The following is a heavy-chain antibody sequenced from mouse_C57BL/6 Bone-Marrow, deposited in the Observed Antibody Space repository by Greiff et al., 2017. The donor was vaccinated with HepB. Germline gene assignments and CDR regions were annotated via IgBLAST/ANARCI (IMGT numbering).Heavy chain of an antibody. J-gene: IGHJ2*01. Sequence: EVKLVESGPGLVKPSQSLSLTCSVTGYSITSGYYWNWIRQFPGNKLEWMGYISYDGSNNYNPSLKNRISITRDTSKNQFFLKLNSVTTEDTATYYCARERRYSNYFYYFDYWGQGTTLTVSS. CDR1: GYSITSGYY. CDR3: ARERRYSNYFYYFDY. D-gene: IGHD2-5*01. CDR2: ISYDGSN. V-gene: IGHV3-6*01.